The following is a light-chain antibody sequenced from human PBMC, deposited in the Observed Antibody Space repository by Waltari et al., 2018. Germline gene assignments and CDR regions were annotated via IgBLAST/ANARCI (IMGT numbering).Light chain of an antibody. CDR3: SSYVASRIV. CDR1: PNDIGSYDY. V-gene: IGLV2-8*01. J-gene: IGLJ2*01. CDR2: EVS. Sequence: QSALTQPPSASGSPGQSVTLSCTGPPNDIGSYDYVSWYQHHPGKAPKLIIYEVSNRPSGVSKRFSGSKSGSTASLTVSALQVEDEAIYYCSSYVASRIVFGGGTRLTVL.